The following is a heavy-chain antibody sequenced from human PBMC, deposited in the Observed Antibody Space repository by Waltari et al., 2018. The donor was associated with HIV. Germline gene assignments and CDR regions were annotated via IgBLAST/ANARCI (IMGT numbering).Heavy chain of an antibody. CDR2: IIPIFGTA. J-gene: IGHJ5*02. D-gene: IGHD6-19*01. Sequence: QVQLVQSGAEVKKPGSSVKVSCKASGGTFSSYAISWVRQAPGQGLEWMGGIIPIFGTANYAQKFQGRVTITADESTSTAYMELSSLRSEDTAVYYCARGPPRIAVAGTPGYNWFDPWGQGTLVTVSS. CDR3: ARGPPRIAVAGTPGYNWFDP. V-gene: IGHV1-69*01. CDR1: GGTFSSYA.